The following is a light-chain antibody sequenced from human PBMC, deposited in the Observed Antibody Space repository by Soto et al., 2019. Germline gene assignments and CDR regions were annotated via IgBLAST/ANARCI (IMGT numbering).Light chain of an antibody. Sequence: EIVLTQSPATLSLSPGERATLSCRASQSVSSYLAWYQQKPGQAPRLLIYDASNRATGIPARFSGSGSGKDFTLTISSLEPEDFAVYYCQQRSNWPITLGQGTRLEIK. J-gene: IGKJ5*01. CDR2: DAS. V-gene: IGKV3-11*01. CDR3: QQRSNWPIT. CDR1: QSVSSY.